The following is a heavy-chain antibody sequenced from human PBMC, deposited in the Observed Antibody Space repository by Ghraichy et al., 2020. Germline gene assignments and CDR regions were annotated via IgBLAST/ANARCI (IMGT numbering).Heavy chain of an antibody. J-gene: IGHJ4*02. D-gene: IGHD3-3*01. V-gene: IGHV4-59*08. CDR3: ARLDFWSGYYPADSSGYYHYFDY. CDR2: VYYRGRT. Sequence: GGGLGWGGGVYYRGRTSYNPSLKSRVTISVDTSKHQFSLKLSSVTAADTAVYYCARLDFWSGYYPADSSGYYHYFDYWGQGTLVTVSS.